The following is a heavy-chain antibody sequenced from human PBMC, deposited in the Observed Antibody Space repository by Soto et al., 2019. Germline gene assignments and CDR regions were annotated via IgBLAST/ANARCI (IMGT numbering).Heavy chain of an antibody. D-gene: IGHD6-13*01. CDR1: GFTFDDYA. V-gene: IGHV3-9*01. CDR3: VKDVSINWYSGHFRH. CDR2: INWNSGSI. Sequence: EVQLVESGGGLVQPGRCLRLSCAASGFTFDDYAMHWVRQVPGKGLEWVSGINWNSGSIGYADSVKGRFAISRDHAKNPLHLQMNSLRAEDTAFYYCVKDVSINWYSGHFRHWGQGTLVTVSS. J-gene: IGHJ1*01.